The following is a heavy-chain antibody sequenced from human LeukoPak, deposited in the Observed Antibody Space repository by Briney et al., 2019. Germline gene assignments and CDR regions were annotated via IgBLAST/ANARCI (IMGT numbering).Heavy chain of an antibody. CDR3: AREGGYYDSSGFYHKSGTFDI. D-gene: IGHD3-22*01. V-gene: IGHV4-31*03. J-gene: IGHJ3*02. CDR2: IYYSGST. CDR1: GGSISSGGYY. Sequence: SETLSLTCTVSGGSISSGGYYWSWIRQHPGKGLEWIGYIYYSGSTYYNPSLKSRVTISVDTSKNQFSLKLSSVTAADTAVYYCAREGGYYDSSGFYHKSGTFDIWGQGALVTVSS.